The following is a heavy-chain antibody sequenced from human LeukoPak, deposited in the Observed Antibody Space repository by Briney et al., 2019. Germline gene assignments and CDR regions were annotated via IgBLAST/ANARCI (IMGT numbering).Heavy chain of an antibody. CDR3: ARRDCWSFSCYSFDY. D-gene: IGHD2-2*01. CDR2: IKPKTNSDAT. Sequence: GGSLRLSCAASGFSFSDFDIHWVCQVSGKGLEWVGRIKPKTNSDATAYAASVKGRFTISRDDSKNTAYLQMNSLKTEDTAVYYCARRDCWSFSCYSFDYWGQGILVTVSS. CDR1: GFSFSDFD. V-gene: IGHV3-73*01. J-gene: IGHJ4*02.